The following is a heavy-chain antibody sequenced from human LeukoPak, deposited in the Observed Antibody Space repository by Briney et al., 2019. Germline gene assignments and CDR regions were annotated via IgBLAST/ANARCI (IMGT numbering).Heavy chain of an antibody. D-gene: IGHD6-19*01. CDR3: AKETDPGIAVAGRALDY. CDR2: ISWNSGSI. J-gene: IGHJ4*02. Sequence: GRSLRLSCAASGFTFSSYGMHWVRQAPGKGLEWVSGISWNSGSIGYADSVKGRFTISRDNAKNSLYLQMNSLRAEDTALYYCAKETDPGIAVAGRALDYWGQGTLVTVSS. V-gene: IGHV3-9*01. CDR1: GFTFSSYG.